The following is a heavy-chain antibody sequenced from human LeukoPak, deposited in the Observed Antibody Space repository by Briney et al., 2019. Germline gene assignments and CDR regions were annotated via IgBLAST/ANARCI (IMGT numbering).Heavy chain of an antibody. CDR3: AKRPPTSYYDTAGYYPFDY. D-gene: IGHD3-22*01. CDR2: IYNGGGST. CDR1: GFTVSSNY. V-gene: IGHV3-53*01. Sequence: GGSLRLSCAASGFTVSSNYMSWVRQAPGKGLEWVSIIYNGGGSTYYADSVKGRFTISRDNSKNTLYLQMNSLRAEDTAVYFCAKRPPTSYYDTAGYYPFDYWGQGTLVTVSS. J-gene: IGHJ4*02.